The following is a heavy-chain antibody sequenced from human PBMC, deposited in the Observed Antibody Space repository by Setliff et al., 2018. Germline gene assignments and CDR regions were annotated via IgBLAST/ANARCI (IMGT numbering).Heavy chain of an antibody. Sequence: SGPTLVNPTQTLTLTCTFSGFSLSTNEVAVGWIRQSPGKALEWLALIYGNDDKRYSPSLKSRVTVTKDTSKSHVVLTMTNMDPLDTGTYYCAHRQYSNYIFWGQGTRVTVS. D-gene: IGHD4-4*01. V-gene: IGHV2-5*01. CDR2: IYGNDDK. J-gene: IGHJ4*02. CDR1: GFSLSTNEVA. CDR3: AHRQYSNYIF.